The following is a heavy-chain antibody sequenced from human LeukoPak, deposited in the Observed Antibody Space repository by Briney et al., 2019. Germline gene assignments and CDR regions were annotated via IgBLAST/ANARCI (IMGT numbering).Heavy chain of an antibody. CDR3: ARGRDSSGSIRRVDYFYYMDV. CDR1: GFTFDDFG. Sequence: GGSLRLSCAASGFTFDDFGMTWVRQAPGKGLEWVSGINWNGGSAAYADSVKGRFTISRDNAKNSLYLQMNSLRTEDTALYYCARGRDSSGSIRRVDYFYYMDVWGKGTTVTVSS. D-gene: IGHD3-22*01. V-gene: IGHV3-20*04. J-gene: IGHJ6*03. CDR2: INWNGGSA.